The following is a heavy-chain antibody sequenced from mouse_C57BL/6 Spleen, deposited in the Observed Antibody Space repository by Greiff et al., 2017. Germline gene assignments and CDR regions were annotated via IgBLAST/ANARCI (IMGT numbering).Heavy chain of an antibody. CDR3: ARGHYATAY. CDR2: IDPSGSET. CDR1: GYTFTSYW. J-gene: IGHJ2*01. D-gene: IGHD1-2*01. V-gene: IGHV1-52*01. Sequence: QVQLQQPGAELVRPGSSVKLSCKASGYTFTSYWMHWVKQRPIQGLEWIGNIDPSGSETNYNQTFKDKATLTVDNSSSTAYMHLSSLTSEYSAVYCCARGHYATAYWGQGTTLPVSS.